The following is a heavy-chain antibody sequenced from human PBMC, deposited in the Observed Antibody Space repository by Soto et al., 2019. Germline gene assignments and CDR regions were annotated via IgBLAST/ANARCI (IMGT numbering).Heavy chain of an antibody. CDR2: ISYDGSDK. J-gene: IGHJ6*02. V-gene: IGHV3-30-3*01. Sequence: QVHLVESGGGVVQPGRSLRLSCAASGFTFSNYAMHWVRQAPGKGLEREAVISYDGSDKYNANSVKGRFTISRDNSKNTLYLHMNSLRAEDTAVYYCARDTGPNGYNYYYFGMDVWGQGTTVTFSS. CDR1: GFTFSNYA. CDR3: ARDTGPNGYNYYYFGMDV. D-gene: IGHD5-18*01.